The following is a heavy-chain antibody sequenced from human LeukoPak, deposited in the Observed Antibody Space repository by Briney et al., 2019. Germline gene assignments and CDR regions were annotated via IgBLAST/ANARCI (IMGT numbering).Heavy chain of an antibody. V-gene: IGHV4-34*01. CDR2: INHSGST. D-gene: IGHD4-23*01. CDR1: GGSFSGYY. J-gene: IGHJ4*02. CDR3: ARHDDYGGNSFDY. Sequence: SETLSLTCAVYGGSFSGYYWSWIRQPPGKGLEWIGEINHSGSTNYNPSLKSRVTISVDTSKNQFSLELSSVTAADTAVYYCARHDDYGGNSFDYWGQGTLVTVSS.